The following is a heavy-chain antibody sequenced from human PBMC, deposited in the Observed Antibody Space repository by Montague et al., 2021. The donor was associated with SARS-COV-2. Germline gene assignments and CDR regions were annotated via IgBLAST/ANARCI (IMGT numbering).Heavy chain of an antibody. Sequence: SLRLSCAASGFTFDDYAMHWVRQAPGKGLEWVSGISWNSGSIGYADSVKGRFTISRDNAKNSLYLQMNSLRAADTAVYYCARIWYSSGYQGIYYFDYWGQGTLVTVSS. D-gene: IGHD3-22*01. J-gene: IGHJ4*02. CDR1: GFTFDDYA. CDR3: ARIWYSSGYQGIYYFDY. V-gene: IGHV3-9*01. CDR2: ISWNSGSI.